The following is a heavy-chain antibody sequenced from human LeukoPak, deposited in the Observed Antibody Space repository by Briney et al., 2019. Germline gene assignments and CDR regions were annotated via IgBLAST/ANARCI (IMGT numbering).Heavy chain of an antibody. CDR2: INHSGST. Sequence: KPSETLSLTCAVYGGSFSGYYWSWIRQPPGKGLEWIGEINHSGSTNYNPSLKSRVTISVDTSKNQFSLKLSSVTAADTAVYYCARDYGNLGGLGYHFDPWGQGTLVTVSS. CDR1: GGSFSGYY. D-gene: IGHD3-22*01. J-gene: IGHJ5*02. CDR3: ARDYGNLGGLGYHFDP. V-gene: IGHV4-34*01.